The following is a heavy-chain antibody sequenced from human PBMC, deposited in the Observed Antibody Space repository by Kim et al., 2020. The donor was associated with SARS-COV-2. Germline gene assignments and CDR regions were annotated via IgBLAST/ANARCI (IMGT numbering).Heavy chain of an antibody. CDR2: VRSGGSPT. CDR3: TKDPGYGDPVAY. CDR1: GFTFRDYV. J-gene: IGHJ4*02. Sequence: GGSLRLSCRASGFTFRDYVMGWVRQAPGKGLEWLSVVRSGGSPTYYADSVKGRFSISRDDSKNTLYLQMNGLRIEDTAGYYCTKDPGYGDPVAYWGQGTLVTVSS. V-gene: IGHV3-23*03. D-gene: IGHD4-17*01.